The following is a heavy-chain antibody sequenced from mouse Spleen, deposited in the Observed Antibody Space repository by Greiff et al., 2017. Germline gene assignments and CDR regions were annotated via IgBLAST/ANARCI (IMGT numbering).Heavy chain of an antibody. CDR2: IYPGSGNT. CDR1: GYTFTDYY. CDR3: ARGDYGDY. J-gene: IGHJ2*01. V-gene: IGHV1-76*01. D-gene: IGHD2-4*01. Sequence: QVQLQQSGAELVRPGASVKLSCKASGYTFTDYYINWVKQRPGQGLEWIARIYPGSGNTYYNEKFKGKATLTAEKSSSTAYMQLSSLTSEDSAVYFCARGDYGDYWGQGTTLTVSS.